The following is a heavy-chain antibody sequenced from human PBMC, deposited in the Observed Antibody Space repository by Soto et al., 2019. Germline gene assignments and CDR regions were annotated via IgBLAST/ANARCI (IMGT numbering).Heavy chain of an antibody. CDR3: VSDSGVSPFDY. V-gene: IGHV3-33*01. Sequence: GGSLRLSCAASGLTFSVYGMHWVLQAPGKGLEWVAVIWANGRTIDSADSVKGRFTISRDNSKNTLYFQMNILTAEDTSVYYCVSDSGVSPFDYWGQGTRVTVSS. J-gene: IGHJ4*02. D-gene: IGHD2-15*01. CDR2: IWANGRTI. CDR1: GLTFSVYG.